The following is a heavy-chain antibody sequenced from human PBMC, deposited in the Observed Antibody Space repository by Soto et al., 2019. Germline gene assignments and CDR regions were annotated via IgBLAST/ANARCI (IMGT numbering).Heavy chain of an antibody. Sequence: QVQLVQSGAEVKKPGASVKVSCKVSGYTLTELSMHRVRQAPGKGLEWMGGFDPEDGETIYAQKFQGRVTMTEDTSTDTAYMELSSLRSEDTAVYYCATFSPARTWIQLWFHHNWFDPWGQGTLVTVSS. CDR3: ATFSPARTWIQLWFHHNWFDP. D-gene: IGHD5-18*01. V-gene: IGHV1-24*01. J-gene: IGHJ5*02. CDR2: FDPEDGET. CDR1: GYTLTELS.